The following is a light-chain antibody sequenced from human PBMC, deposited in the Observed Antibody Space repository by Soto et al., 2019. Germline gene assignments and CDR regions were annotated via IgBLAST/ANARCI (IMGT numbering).Light chain of an antibody. CDR2: GAS. Sequence: STPFPGLISLSPGISTNHSCTASPSVSNNYLARYQQKPGQPPSLLIYGASSRATDSPDRFSGSGSGTDVTLTIIRGEPEDFAVYYCQQYCSSPPFTFGPGTKVDIK. J-gene: IGKJ3*01. CDR1: PSVSNNY. CDR3: QQYCSSPPFT. V-gene: IGKV3-20*01.